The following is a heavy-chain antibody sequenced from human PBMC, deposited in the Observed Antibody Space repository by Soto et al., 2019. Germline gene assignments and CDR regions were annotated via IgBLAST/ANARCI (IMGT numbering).Heavy chain of an antibody. CDR3: ARDGGSHSGGMDY. J-gene: IGHJ4*02. V-gene: IGHV1-69*01. CDR1: GGTFSSYS. D-gene: IGHD1-26*01. Sequence: QVQLVQSGAEVKKPGTSVKVSCKASGGTFSSYSINWVRQAPGQGLEWMGEIIPIFGTANYAQKFQGRVTITADESTSTAYMELSSLRSVDTAVYYCARDGGSHSGGMDYWGQGTLVTVSS. CDR2: IIPIFGTA.